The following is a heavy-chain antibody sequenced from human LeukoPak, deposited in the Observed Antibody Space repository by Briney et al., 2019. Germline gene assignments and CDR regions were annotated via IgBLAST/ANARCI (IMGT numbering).Heavy chain of an antibody. D-gene: IGHD3-22*01. Sequence: GGSLRLSCAASGFTFNKYGLHWVRQVTGKGLEWVSAIATLSDTSYADSVKGRFTISRENAKNSLYLQMNSLRVEDTAVYYCARGRHNNYYDSSGYYPYWGQGILVTVSS. V-gene: IGHV3-13*01. CDR1: GFTFNKYG. CDR2: IATLSDT. CDR3: ARGRHNNYYDSSGYYPY. J-gene: IGHJ4*02.